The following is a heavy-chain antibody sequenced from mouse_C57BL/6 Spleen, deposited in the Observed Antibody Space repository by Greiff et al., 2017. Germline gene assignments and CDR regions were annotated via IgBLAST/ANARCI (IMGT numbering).Heavy chain of an antibody. J-gene: IGHJ4*01. CDR3: ARFLDDYDRAMDY. Sequence: QVQLQQSGAELVRPGASVKLSCKASGYTFTDYYINWVKQRPGQGLEWIARIYPGSGNTYYNEKFKGKATLTAEKSSSTAYMQLSSLTSEDSAVYFCARFLDDYDRAMDYWGQGTSVTVSS. CDR1: GYTFTDYY. V-gene: IGHV1-76*01. CDR2: IYPGSGNT. D-gene: IGHD2-4*01.